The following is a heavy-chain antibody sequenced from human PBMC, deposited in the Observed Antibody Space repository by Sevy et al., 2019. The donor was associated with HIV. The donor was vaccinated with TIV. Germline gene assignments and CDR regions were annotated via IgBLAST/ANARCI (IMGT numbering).Heavy chain of an antibody. CDR3: ARWGQYYHGSGTFPTYYFGMDV. CDR2: IYPGGSI. V-gene: IGHV4-4*07. D-gene: IGHD3-10*01. J-gene: IGHJ6*02. CDR1: GASISSYY. Sequence: SETLSLTCTVSGASISSYYWTWIRQPAGQGLEWIGRIYPGGSIDYNPSLKSRVTLSVDTSKNQFSLGLASVPAADTAVYYCARWGQYYHGSGTFPTYYFGMDVWGQGTTVTVSS.